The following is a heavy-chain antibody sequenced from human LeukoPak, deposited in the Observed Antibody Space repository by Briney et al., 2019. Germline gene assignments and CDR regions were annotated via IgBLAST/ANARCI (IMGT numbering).Heavy chain of an antibody. CDR1: GGPIDRHY. CDR2: VFYPGST. V-gene: IGHV4-59*11. J-gene: IGHJ4*02. CDR3: ASRPSGSAWYGVFDY. D-gene: IGHD6-13*01. Sequence: SETLSLTCTVSGGPIDRHYWSWIRQPPGKGLEWIGYVFYPGSTNYNPSLKSRVTMSLDTSRDQFSLRLTSVTAADTAIYYCASRPSGSAWYGVFDYWSQGTLVNVSS.